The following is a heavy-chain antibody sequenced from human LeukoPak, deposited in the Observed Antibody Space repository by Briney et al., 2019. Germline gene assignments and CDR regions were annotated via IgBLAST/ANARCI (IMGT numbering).Heavy chain of an antibody. CDR2: IYPGDSDT. CDR3: ATRYNYYDSSGYFHDAFDI. V-gene: IGHV5-51*01. Sequence: LGESLKISCKGSGYSFTSYWIGWVRQMPGKGLEWMGIIYPGDSDTRYSPSFQGQVTISADKSISTAYLQWSSLKASDTAMYYCATRYNYYDSSGYFHDAFDIWGQGTMVTVSS. D-gene: IGHD3-22*01. J-gene: IGHJ3*02. CDR1: GYSFTSYW.